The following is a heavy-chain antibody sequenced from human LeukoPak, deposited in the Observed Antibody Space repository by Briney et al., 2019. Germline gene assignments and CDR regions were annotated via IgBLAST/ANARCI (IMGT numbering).Heavy chain of an antibody. D-gene: IGHD2-21*01. V-gene: IGHV3-30*18. CDR2: ISYDGSNK. CDR3: AKDSGGIPDYYMDV. CDR1: GFTFSSYG. J-gene: IGHJ6*03. Sequence: GGSLRLSCAASGFTFSSYGMHWVRQAPGKGLEWVAVISYDGSNKYYADSVKGRFTISRDNSKNTLYLQMNSLRAEDTAVYYCAKDSGGIPDYYMDVWGKGTTVTVSS.